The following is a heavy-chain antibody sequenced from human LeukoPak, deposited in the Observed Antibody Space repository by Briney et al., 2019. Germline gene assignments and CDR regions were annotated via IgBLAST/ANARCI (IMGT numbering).Heavy chain of an antibody. CDR2: IYYSGST. CDR1: GGSISSYY. J-gene: IGHJ4*02. V-gene: IGHV4-59*12. D-gene: IGHD3-22*01. CDR3: ASTVPYYYDSSALGEY. Sequence: SETLSLTCTVSGGSISSYYWSWIRQPPGKGLEWIGYIYYSGSTNYNPSLKSRVTISVDTSKNQFSLKLSSVTAADTAVYYCASTVPYYYDSSALGEYWGQGTLVTVSS.